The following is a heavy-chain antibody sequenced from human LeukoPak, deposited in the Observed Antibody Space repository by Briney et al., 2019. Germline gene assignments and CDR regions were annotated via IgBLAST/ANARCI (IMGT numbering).Heavy chain of an antibody. D-gene: IGHD1-26*01. V-gene: IGHV4-59*01. J-gene: IGHJ2*01. Sequence: SGTLSLTCTVSGVSISSYYWSWIRQPPGKGLEWIGYIYYSESTNYNPSLKSRVTISVDTSKNQFSLKLSSVTGADTAVYYCARVVVGATTTSFWYFDLWGRGTLVTVSS. CDR2: IYYSEST. CDR3: ARVVVGATTTSFWYFDL. CDR1: GVSISSYY.